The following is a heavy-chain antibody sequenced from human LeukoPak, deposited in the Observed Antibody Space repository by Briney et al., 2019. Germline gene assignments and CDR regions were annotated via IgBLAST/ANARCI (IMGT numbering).Heavy chain of an antibody. V-gene: IGHV4-38-2*02. CDR3: ATLTIFGVVPVDY. D-gene: IGHD3-3*01. Sequence: SETLSLTCTVSGYSISSGYYWGWIRQPPGKGLEWIGSIYYSGSTYYNPSLKSRVTISVDTSKNQFSLKLSSVTAADTAVYYCATLTIFGVVPVDYWGQGTLVTVSS. CDR2: IYYSGST. CDR1: GYSISSGYY. J-gene: IGHJ4*02.